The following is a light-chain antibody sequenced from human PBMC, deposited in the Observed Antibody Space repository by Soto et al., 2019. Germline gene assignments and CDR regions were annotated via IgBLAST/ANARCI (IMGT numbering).Light chain of an antibody. Sequence: QSVLTQPASVSGSPGQSITISCTGTSSDVGAYNHVSWYQQHPGKAPQLIIYEVSNRPSGLSNRFSASKSGHTASLTISGLQAEDEADYYCSSHTTSGTLVFGTVTKVTVL. V-gene: IGLV2-14*01. CDR1: SSDVGAYNH. CDR3: SSHTTSGTLV. CDR2: EVS. J-gene: IGLJ1*01.